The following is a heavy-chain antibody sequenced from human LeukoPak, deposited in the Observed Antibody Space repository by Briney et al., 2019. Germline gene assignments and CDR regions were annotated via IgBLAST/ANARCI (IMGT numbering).Heavy chain of an antibody. CDR2: ISGSGGST. Sequence: GGSLRLSCAASGFTFSSYAMRWVRQAPGKGLEWVSAISGSGGSTYYADSVKGRFTISRDNSKNTLYLQMNSLRAEDTAVYYCAKGLVPYSSSSRFDYWGQGTLVTVSS. D-gene: IGHD6-6*01. CDR1: GFTFSSYA. CDR3: AKGLVPYSSSSRFDY. V-gene: IGHV3-23*01. J-gene: IGHJ4*02.